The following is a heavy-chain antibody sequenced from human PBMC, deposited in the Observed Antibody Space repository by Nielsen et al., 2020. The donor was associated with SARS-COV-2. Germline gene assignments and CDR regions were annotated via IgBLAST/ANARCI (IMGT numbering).Heavy chain of an antibody. CDR1: GFTFSDYY. Sequence: GESLKISCAASGFTFSDYYMSWIRQAPGKGLEWVSYISSSGSTIYYADSVKGRFTISRDNAKNSLYLQMNSLRAEDTAVYYCARDRGDYGDWNWFDPWGQGTLVTVSS. CDR2: ISSSGSTI. J-gene: IGHJ5*02. V-gene: IGHV3-11*01. CDR3: ARDRGDYGDWNWFDP. D-gene: IGHD4-17*01.